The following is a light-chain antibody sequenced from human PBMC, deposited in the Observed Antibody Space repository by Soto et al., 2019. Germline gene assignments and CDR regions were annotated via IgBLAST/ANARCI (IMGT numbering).Light chain of an antibody. Sequence: EIVLTQSPGTLSLSTGERATLYCRASQSVSSSYLAWYQQKPGQAPRLLIYGASSRATGIPDRFSGSGSGTDFTLTISILEPQAFAVYYCQQYRTSPPTWTFGQGTKVDI. V-gene: IGKV3-20*01. CDR1: QSVSSSY. J-gene: IGKJ1*01. CDR2: GAS. CDR3: QQYRTSPPTWT.